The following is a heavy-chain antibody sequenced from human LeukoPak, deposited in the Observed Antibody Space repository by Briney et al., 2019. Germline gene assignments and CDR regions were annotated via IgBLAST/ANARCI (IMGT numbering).Heavy chain of an antibody. J-gene: IGHJ5*02. CDR1: GCRFTRYW. V-gene: IGHV5-51*01. CDR3: ARLAVDYSNYVGWFGL. CDR2: IYPDDSDT. D-gene: IGHD4-11*01. Sequence: GESLQISCKGSGCRFTRYWIGGVRQLRGKGLEWMGIIYPDDSDTRYRPSFQGQVTISADKSISPAYLQWSRRKASDTAMYYCARLAVDYSNYVGWFGLWGQGTLVSVSS.